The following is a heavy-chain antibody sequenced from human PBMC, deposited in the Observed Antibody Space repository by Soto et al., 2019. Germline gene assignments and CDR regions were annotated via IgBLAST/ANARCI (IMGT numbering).Heavy chain of an antibody. CDR2: IYYDGST. V-gene: IGHV4-59*01. CDR3: ARDQLSSGLYVWFDP. J-gene: IGHJ5*02. CDR1: GGSISTYY. Sequence: HVQLQESGPGLVKPSETLSLTCTVSGGSISTYYWSWIRQPPGKGLEWIGYIYYDGSTSYNPSLRSRATISVATSKNQFSLILSSVTSADTAVYYCARDQLSSGLYVWFDPWGQGTLVTVSS. D-gene: IGHD6-25*01.